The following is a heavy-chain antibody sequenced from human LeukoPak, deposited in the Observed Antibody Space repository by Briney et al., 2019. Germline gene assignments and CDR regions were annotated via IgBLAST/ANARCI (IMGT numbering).Heavy chain of an antibody. V-gene: IGHV4-59*01. Sequence: PSETLSLTCTVSGGSISSYYWSWIRQPPGKGLEWIGYIYYSGSTNYNPSLKSRVTILVDTSKNQFSLKLSSVTAADTAVYCCARTHLPSRYSSGWYDYWGQGTLVTVSS. CDR1: GGSISSYY. CDR3: ARTHLPSRYSSGWYDY. D-gene: IGHD6-19*01. J-gene: IGHJ4*02. CDR2: IYYSGST.